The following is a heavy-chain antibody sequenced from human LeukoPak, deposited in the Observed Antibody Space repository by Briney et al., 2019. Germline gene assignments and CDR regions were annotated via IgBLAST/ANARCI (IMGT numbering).Heavy chain of an antibody. Sequence: GGSLRLSCAVSGFTFSSYGMHWVRQAPGKGLEWVAVISYDGSNKYYADSVKGRFTISRDNSKNTLYLQMNSLRAEDTAVYYCAKAQRYSSSVDAFDIWGQGTMVTVSS. CDR3: AKAQRYSSSVDAFDI. J-gene: IGHJ3*02. D-gene: IGHD6-6*01. CDR2: ISYDGSNK. V-gene: IGHV3-30*18. CDR1: GFTFSSYG.